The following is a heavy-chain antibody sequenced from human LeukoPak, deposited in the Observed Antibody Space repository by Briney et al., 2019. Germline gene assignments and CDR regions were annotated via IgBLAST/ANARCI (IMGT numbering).Heavy chain of an antibody. Sequence: SETLSLTCTVSGGSISSSSYYWGWIRQPPGKGLEWIGSIYYSGSTYYNPSLKSRVTISVDTSKNQFSPKLSSVTAADTAVYYCARDPHTSDQPDYWGQGTLVTVSS. CDR1: GGSISSSSYY. D-gene: IGHD6-19*01. CDR3: ARDPHTSDQPDY. CDR2: IYYSGST. V-gene: IGHV4-39*07. J-gene: IGHJ4*02.